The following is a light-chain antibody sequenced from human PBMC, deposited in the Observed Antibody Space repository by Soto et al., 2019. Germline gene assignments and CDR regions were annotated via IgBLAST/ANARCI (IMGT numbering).Light chain of an antibody. CDR2: AAS. Sequence: EVVLTQSPGTLSLSPGERATLSCRASQSVTSSYLVWYQQKPGQAPRLLIYAASSRATGIPDRFSGSGSGTDCTISSSTVGPEDFAVYYWQHYGSSFTWTFGQGTKVEIK. V-gene: IGKV3-20*01. CDR3: QHYGSSFTWT. CDR1: QSVTSSY. J-gene: IGKJ1*01.